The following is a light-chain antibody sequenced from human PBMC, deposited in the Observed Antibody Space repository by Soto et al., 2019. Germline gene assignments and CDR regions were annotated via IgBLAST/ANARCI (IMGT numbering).Light chain of an antibody. CDR1: QSVSSSY. CDR2: GAS. Sequence: EIVLTQSPGTLSLSPGERATLSCRASQSVSSSYLAWYQQKPGQAPRLLIYGASSRATGIPDRFSGSGSGKDFTLTISRLEPEDFAVYYCQQYGSSPEVTFGPGTKVYIK. CDR3: QQYGSSPEVT. J-gene: IGKJ3*01. V-gene: IGKV3-20*01.